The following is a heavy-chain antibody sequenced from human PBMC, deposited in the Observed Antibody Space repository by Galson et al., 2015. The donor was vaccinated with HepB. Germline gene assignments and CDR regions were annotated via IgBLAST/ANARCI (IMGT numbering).Heavy chain of an antibody. CDR2: ISGSGGST. CDR1: GFTFSSYA. Sequence: SLRLSCAASGFTFSSYAMSWVRQAPGKGLEWVSTISGSGGSTYYADSVKGRFTISRDNSKNTLYLQMNSLRAEDTAVYYCAKGVGSSIRGLIIVGAAFDISGQGTMVTASS. CDR3: AKGVGSSIRGLIIVGAAFDI. V-gene: IGHV3-23*01. J-gene: IGHJ3*02. D-gene: IGHD3-10*01.